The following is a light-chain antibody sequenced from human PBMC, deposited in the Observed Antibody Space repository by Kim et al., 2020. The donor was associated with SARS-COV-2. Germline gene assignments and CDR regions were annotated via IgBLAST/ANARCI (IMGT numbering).Light chain of an antibody. Sequence: SSELTQDPAVSVALGQTVRITCQGDNLRDYYTSWYQQKPGQSPILIIYATNASPAGIPDRFSGSSAGDTASLMITGAQAEDEADYYCNSRDISGDRVFGGGTRLTVL. J-gene: IGLJ3*02. CDR2: ATN. CDR1: NLRDYY. CDR3: NSRDISGDRV. V-gene: IGLV3-19*01.